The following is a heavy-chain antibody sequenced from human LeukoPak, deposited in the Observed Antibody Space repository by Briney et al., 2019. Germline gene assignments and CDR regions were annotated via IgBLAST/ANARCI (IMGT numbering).Heavy chain of an antibody. J-gene: IGHJ1*01. CDR3: AGATFSSSGHSY. Sequence: PGGSLRLSCAASGFTFSYYEMNWVRQAPGKGLEWVSYISNSGGTTYYADSVKGRFTISRDNSKSTLYLQMNSLRAEDTGVYYCAGATFSSSGHSYWGQGTLLTVSS. D-gene: IGHD6-13*01. CDR1: GFTFSYYE. V-gene: IGHV3-48*03. CDR2: ISNSGGTT.